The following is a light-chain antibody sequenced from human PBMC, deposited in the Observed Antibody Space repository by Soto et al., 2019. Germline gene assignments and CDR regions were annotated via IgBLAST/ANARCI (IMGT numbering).Light chain of an antibody. V-gene: IGLV2-14*01. CDR1: SSDVGGYNY. J-gene: IGLJ2*01. CDR3: SSYTSSSTLV. Sequence: QSVLTQPASMSGSPGQSITISCTGTSSDVGGYNYVSWSQQHPGKAPKLMIYEVSYRPSGVSNRFSGSKSGNTASLTISGLQAEDEADYYCSSYTSSSTLVFGGGTQLTVL. CDR2: EVS.